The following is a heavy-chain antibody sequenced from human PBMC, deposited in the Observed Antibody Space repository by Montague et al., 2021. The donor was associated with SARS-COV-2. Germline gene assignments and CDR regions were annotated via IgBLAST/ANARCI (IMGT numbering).Heavy chain of an antibody. D-gene: IGHD2-15*01. J-gene: IGHJ4*02. Sequence: SETLSLTRTVSGGSISNYYWSWIRQPAGKGLEWIGRIYSSGSTNYNPSLKSRISMSVDTSKNQFSLKLSSVTAADTAIYYCARGYSHCSGGSCVFDYWGQGTLVTVSS. CDR2: IYSSGST. CDR1: GGSISNYY. CDR3: ARGYSHCSGGSCVFDY. V-gene: IGHV4-4*07.